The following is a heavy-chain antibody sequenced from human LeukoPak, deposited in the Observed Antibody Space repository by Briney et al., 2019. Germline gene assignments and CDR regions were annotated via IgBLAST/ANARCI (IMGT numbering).Heavy chain of an antibody. CDR3: ARGLAYSGSYALDY. Sequence: PGGSLRLSCATSGFPVSSDYMSWVRQAPGKGLECVSLIHSSGNTYFADSVKGRFTISRDNSKNTLYLQMNSLRAEDTAMYYCARGLAYSGSYALDYWGQGTLVTVSS. CDR1: GFPVSSDY. CDR2: IHSSGNT. V-gene: IGHV3-53*01. D-gene: IGHD1-26*01. J-gene: IGHJ4*02.